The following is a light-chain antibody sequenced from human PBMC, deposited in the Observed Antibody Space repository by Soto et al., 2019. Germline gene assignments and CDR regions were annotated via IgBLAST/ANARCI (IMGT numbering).Light chain of an antibody. J-gene: IGKJ2*01. CDR2: GAS. Sequence: EIVLTQSPGTLSLSPGERATLSCRASQSVSSTYLAWYQQKPGQAPRLLIYGASSRATGIPDRFSGSGSGTDFTLTISRLEPEDFAVYYCQQYDNSLYTFGQGIKLEI. V-gene: IGKV3-20*01. CDR3: QQYDNSLYT. CDR1: QSVSSTY.